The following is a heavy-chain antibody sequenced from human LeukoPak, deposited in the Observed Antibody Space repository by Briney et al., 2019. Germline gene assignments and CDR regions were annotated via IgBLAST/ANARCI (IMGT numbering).Heavy chain of an antibody. Sequence: QTGGSLRLSCVGSGFTFRSHAMSWVRQVPGKGLEWVVNINEGGNEKNYVDSVKGRFTASRDNAQNSLYLQMNSLRVEDTAVYYCARHPNSNWDYWGQGTLVTVSS. CDR1: GFTFRSHA. J-gene: IGHJ4*02. D-gene: IGHD6-13*01. V-gene: IGHV3-7*03. CDR2: INEGGNEK. CDR3: ARHPNSNWDY.